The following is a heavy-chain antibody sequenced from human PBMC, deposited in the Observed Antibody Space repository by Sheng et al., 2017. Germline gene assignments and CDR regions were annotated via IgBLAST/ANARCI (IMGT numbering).Heavy chain of an antibody. CDR1: GYSISSGYY. Sequence: QVQLQESGPGLVKPSETLSLTCTVSGYSISSGYYWDWIRQPPGKGLEWIGNIYHSGTTNYNPSLKSRVTISVDTSKNQISLKLRSLTAADTAIYYCAGEIVGWSCDYWGQGTLVTVSS. D-gene: IGHD2-15*01. V-gene: IGHV4-38-2*02. CDR2: IYHSGTT. J-gene: IGHJ4*02. CDR3: AGEIVGWSCDY.